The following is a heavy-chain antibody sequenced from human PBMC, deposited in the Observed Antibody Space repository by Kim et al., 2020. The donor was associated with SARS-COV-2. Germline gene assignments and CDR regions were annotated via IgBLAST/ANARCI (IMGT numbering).Heavy chain of an antibody. V-gene: IGHV3-53*01. D-gene: IGHD6-13*01. J-gene: IGHJ5*02. CDR3: ARMYSSSWYWFDP. CDR2: IYSGGST. Sequence: GSLRLSCAASGFTVSSNYMSWVRQAPGKGLEWVSVIYSGGSTYYADSVKGRFTISRDNSKNTLYLQMNSLRAEDTAVYYCARMYSSSWYWFDPWGQGTLVTVSS. CDR1: GFTVSSNY.